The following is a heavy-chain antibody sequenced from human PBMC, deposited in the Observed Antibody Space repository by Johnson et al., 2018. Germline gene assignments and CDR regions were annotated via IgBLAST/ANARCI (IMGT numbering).Heavy chain of an antibody. CDR3: ARDSSGWPGYYGMDV. V-gene: IGHV1-69*18. Sequence: QVQLVESGAEVKKPGSSVKVSCKASGGTFSSYTISWVRQAPGQGLEWMGRIIPIFGTANYAQKFQGRVTITADESTSTAYMELSSLRAEDTAVYYWARDSSGWPGYYGMDVWGQGTTVTVSS. J-gene: IGHJ6*02. D-gene: IGHD6-19*01. CDR2: IIPIFGTA. CDR1: GGTFSSYT.